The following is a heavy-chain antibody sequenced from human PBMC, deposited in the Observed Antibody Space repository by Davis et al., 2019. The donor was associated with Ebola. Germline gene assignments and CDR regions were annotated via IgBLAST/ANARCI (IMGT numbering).Heavy chain of an antibody. Sequence: GGSLRLSCAASGFTFDDYAIHWVRQAPGKGLEWVSGISWNSGSIAYADSVKGRFTISRDDAKKSLYLQMDSLRAEDTAVYYCAQQLGDYGGNALRYWGQGTLVTVSS. CDR2: ISWNSGSI. J-gene: IGHJ4*02. CDR1: GFTFDDYA. V-gene: IGHV3-9*01. CDR3: AQQLGDYGGNALRY. D-gene: IGHD4-23*01.